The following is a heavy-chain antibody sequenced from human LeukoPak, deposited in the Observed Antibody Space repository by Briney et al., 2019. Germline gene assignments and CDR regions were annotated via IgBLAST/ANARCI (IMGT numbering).Heavy chain of an antibody. CDR3: ARGPYYYGSGALMDV. J-gene: IGHJ6*04. CDR1: GGSFSGYY. V-gene: IGHV4-34*01. Sequence: PSETLSLTCAVYGGSFSGYYWSWLRQPPGKGLEWIGEINHSGSTNYNPSLTSRVTISVDTSKNQFSLKLSSVTAADTAVYYCARGPYYYGSGALMDVWGKGTTVTVSS. CDR2: INHSGST. D-gene: IGHD3-10*01.